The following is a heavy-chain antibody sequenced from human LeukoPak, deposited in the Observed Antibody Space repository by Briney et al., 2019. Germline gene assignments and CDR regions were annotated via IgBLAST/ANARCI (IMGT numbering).Heavy chain of an antibody. CDR1: GYTFTSYG. CDR2: ISAYNGNT. J-gene: IGHJ4*02. Sequence: ASVKVSRKASGYTFTSYGISWVRQAPGQGLEWMGWISAYNGNTNYAQKLQGRVTMTTDTSTSTAYMELRSLRSDDTAVYYCARDRSLYYDFWSGYYELDYWGQGTLVTVSS. V-gene: IGHV1-18*01. D-gene: IGHD3-3*01. CDR3: ARDRSLYYDFWSGYYELDY.